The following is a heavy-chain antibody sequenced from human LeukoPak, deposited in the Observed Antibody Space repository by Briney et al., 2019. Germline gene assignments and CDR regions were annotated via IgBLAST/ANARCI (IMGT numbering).Heavy chain of an antibody. CDR1: GFTFSDYE. V-gene: IGHV3-48*03. CDR3: ARLGYCSAGSCYSLDY. Sequence: PGGSLRLPCAASGFTFSDYEMNWVRQAPGKGLEWVSYISSSGSTIFYADSMKGRSTTSRDNAKNSLYLQMKSLRAEDTAVYYCARLGYCSAGSCYSLDYWGQGTLVTVSS. CDR2: ISSSGSTI. D-gene: IGHD2-15*01. J-gene: IGHJ4*02.